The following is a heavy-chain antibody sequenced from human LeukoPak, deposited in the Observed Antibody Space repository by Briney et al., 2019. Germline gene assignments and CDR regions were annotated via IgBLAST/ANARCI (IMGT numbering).Heavy chain of an antibody. Sequence: ASVKVSCKASSYTFTNYAFTWVRQAPGQGLEWMGWISAYNGNTNYAQKLQGRVTMTTDTSTSTAYMELRSLRSDDTAVYYCTRSVRNGHIDYWGQGTLVTVSS. CDR2: ISAYNGNT. CDR3: TRSVRNGHIDY. D-gene: IGHD2-21*01. J-gene: IGHJ4*02. V-gene: IGHV1-18*01. CDR1: SYTFTNYA.